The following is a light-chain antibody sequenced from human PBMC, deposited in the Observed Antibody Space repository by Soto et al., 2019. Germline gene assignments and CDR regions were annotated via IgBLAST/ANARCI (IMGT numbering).Light chain of an antibody. CDR1: QGISNY. Sequence: DIQMTQSPSSLSASVGDRVTITCRASQGISNYLAWYQQIPGKVPKLLISAASTLQSGVPSRFSGSGSGTDFTFHINSLQAGGCGNYYCQKYTNVPAFGGGTKVEIK. V-gene: IGKV1-27*01. CDR3: QKYTNVPA. CDR2: AAS. J-gene: IGKJ4*01.